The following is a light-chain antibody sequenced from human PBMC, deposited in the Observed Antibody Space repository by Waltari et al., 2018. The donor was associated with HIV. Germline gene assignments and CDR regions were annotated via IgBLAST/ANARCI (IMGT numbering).Light chain of an antibody. J-gene: IGLJ3*02. Sequence: LTQPASVSGSPGQSITISCPGRRSALRTSHPVPWYQHHPAHAPNVISYESSNRPSGVSSRFSGSISGNTASLTISGLQAEDEGDYFCTSYISSSSPEFGGGTKVTVL. CDR1: RSALRTSHP. CDR3: TSYISSSSPE. CDR2: ESS. V-gene: IGLV2-14*01.